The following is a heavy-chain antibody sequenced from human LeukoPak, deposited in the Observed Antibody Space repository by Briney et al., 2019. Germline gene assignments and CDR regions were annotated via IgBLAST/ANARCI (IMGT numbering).Heavy chain of an antibody. CDR2: MNPNSGNT. CDR1: GYTFTSYD. D-gene: IGHD3-3*01. CDR3: ARSSYDFWSGYYTPVWFDP. V-gene: IGHV1-8*01. Sequence: ASVKVSCKASGYTFTSYDINWVRQATGQGLEWMGWMNPNSGNTGYAQKFQGRVTMTRNTSISTAYMELSSLRSEDTAVYYCARSSYDFWSGYYTPVWFDPWGQGTLVSVSS. J-gene: IGHJ5*02.